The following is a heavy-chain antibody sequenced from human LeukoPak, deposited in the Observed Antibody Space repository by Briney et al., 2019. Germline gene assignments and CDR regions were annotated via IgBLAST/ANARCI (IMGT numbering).Heavy chain of an antibody. CDR1: GFTFDDYA. V-gene: IGHV3-9*01. D-gene: IGHD5-18*01. J-gene: IGHJ4*02. Sequence: GGPLRLSCAASGFTFDDYAMYWVRQPPGKGLEWVSSISWNSGKIAYADSVKGRFTISRDNAKNSLHLQMNSLRPEDTALYYCTREGWLQRYEIDSWGQGTQVTVSS. CDR3: TREGWLQRYEIDS. CDR2: ISWNSGKI.